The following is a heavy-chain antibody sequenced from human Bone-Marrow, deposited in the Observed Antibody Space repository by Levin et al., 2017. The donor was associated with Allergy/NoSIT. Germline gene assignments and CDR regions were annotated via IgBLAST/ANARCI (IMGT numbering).Heavy chain of an antibody. V-gene: IGHV3-30*18. Sequence: PGESLKISCAASGFTFSSYGMHWVRQAPGKGLEWVAVISYDGNDGSNKYYADSVKGRFTISRDNSKNTLYLQMNSLRAEDTAVYYCAKDSQQWLVIPAEYYYGMDVWGQGTTVTVSS. D-gene: IGHD6-19*01. CDR2: ISYDGNDGSNK. CDR3: AKDSQQWLVIPAEYYYGMDV. J-gene: IGHJ6*02. CDR1: GFTFSSYG.